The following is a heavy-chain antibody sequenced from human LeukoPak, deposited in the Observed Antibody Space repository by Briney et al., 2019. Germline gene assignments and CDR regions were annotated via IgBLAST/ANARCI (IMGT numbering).Heavy chain of an antibody. D-gene: IGHD5-18*01. CDR3: VREARGYHYTYFDY. Sequence: GGSLRVSCTASGFTLGGHDMHWVRQTTGGGLEWVAAVSSGHHAFYAGSVQGRFAVSRVDGKNSLYLQMNSLRGGDTAVYYCVREARGYHYTYFDYWGQGSLVTVSS. J-gene: IGHJ4*02. CDR1: GFTLGGHD. V-gene: IGHV3-13*01. CDR2: VSSGHHA.